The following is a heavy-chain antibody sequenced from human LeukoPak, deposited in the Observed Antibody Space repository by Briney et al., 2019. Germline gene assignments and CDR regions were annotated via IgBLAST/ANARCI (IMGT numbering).Heavy chain of an antibody. CDR1: GFTFSSYA. Sequence: GGPLSLSCAASGFTFSSYAMSWVRQAPGKGLEWVSAISGSGCSTYYADSVKGRFTISRDNSKNTLYLQMNSLRAEDTAVYYCAKVLSSTSWSDYWGQGTLVTVSS. D-gene: IGHD2-2*01. J-gene: IGHJ4*02. CDR2: ISGSGCST. V-gene: IGHV3-23*01. CDR3: AKVLSSTSWSDY.